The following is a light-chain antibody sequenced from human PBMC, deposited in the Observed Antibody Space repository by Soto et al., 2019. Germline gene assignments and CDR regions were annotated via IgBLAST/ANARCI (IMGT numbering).Light chain of an antibody. CDR3: SSYTSSSTVV. CDR1: SSDVGGYNY. CDR2: EVS. J-gene: IGLJ2*01. V-gene: IGLV2-14*01. Sequence: SVLTQPASVSGSPGQSITISCTGTSSDVGGYNYVSWYQQHPGKAPKLMIYEVSNRPSGVSNRFSGSKSGNTASLTISGLQAEDEADYYCSSYTSSSTVVCGGGTQLTV.